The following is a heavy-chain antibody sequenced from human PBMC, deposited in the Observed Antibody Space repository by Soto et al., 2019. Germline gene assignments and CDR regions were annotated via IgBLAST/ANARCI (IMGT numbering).Heavy chain of an antibody. CDR3: ARAGFHIHYTASYYYYMDV. CDR2: IYHSGST. CDR1: SGSISSSNW. J-gene: IGHJ6*03. Sequence: PSETLSLTCAVSSGSISSSNWWSWVRQPPGKGLEWIGEIYHSGSTNYNPSLKSRVTISVDKSKNQFSLKLSSVTAADTAVYYCARAGFHIHYTASYYYYMDVWGKGTTVTVSS. V-gene: IGHV4-4*02. D-gene: IGHD4-4*01.